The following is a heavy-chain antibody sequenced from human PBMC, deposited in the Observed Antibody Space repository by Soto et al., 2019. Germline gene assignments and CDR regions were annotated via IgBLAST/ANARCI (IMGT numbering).Heavy chain of an antibody. J-gene: IGHJ2*01. CDR2: IYSTGSK. CDR1: GFSVSSNY. CDR3: ARSIVVVIRTFNWYFDL. Sequence: HPGGSLRLSCAASGFSVSSNYMSWVRQAPGKGLEWVSVIYSTGSKYYADSVKGRFIISRDNSKNTLYLEMNSLRAEDTAVYYCARSIVVVIRTFNWYFDLWGRGTLVTVSS. D-gene: IGHD3-22*01. V-gene: IGHV3-53*01.